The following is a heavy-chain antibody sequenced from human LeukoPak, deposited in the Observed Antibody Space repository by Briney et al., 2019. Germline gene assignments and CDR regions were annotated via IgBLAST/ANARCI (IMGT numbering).Heavy chain of an antibody. CDR2: IGGSGGTT. V-gene: IGHV3-23*01. Sequence: GGSLRLSCAASGFTFSGYAMNWVRQAPGKGLEWVSGIGGSGGTTYYADSVKGRFTISRDNPKNTLYLQMNSLRAEDTAVYYCAKGRGATVVANFDYWGQGTLVTVSS. CDR1: GFTFSGYA. CDR3: AKGRGATVVANFDY. J-gene: IGHJ4*02. D-gene: IGHD4-23*01.